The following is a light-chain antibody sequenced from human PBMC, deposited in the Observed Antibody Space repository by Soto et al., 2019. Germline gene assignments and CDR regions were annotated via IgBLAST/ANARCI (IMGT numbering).Light chain of an antibody. Sequence: TVLTQSPDTLSLSPGGRATLSCRASSSVSSSYLAWYQQKPGQAPRLLIYGASSRATGIPDRFSGSGSGTDFTLTISRLEPEDFAVYYCQQYGSSPRTFGQGTKVDIK. CDR3: QQYGSSPRT. CDR2: GAS. CDR1: SSVSSSY. V-gene: IGKV3-20*01. J-gene: IGKJ1*01.